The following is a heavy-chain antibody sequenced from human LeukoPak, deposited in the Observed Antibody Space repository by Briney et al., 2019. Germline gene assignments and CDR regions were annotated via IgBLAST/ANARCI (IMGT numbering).Heavy chain of an antibody. CDR1: GYTFTGYY. D-gene: IGHD3-16*01. CDR3: ARGGGLRFKNWFDP. J-gene: IGHJ5*02. V-gene: IGHV1-2*02. Sequence: ASVKVSCKASGYTFTGYYMHWVRQAPGQGLEWMGWINPNSGSTNYAQKFQGRVTMTRDTSISTDYMELSRLRSDDTAVYYCARGGGLRFKNWFDPWGQGTLVTVSS. CDR2: INPNSGST.